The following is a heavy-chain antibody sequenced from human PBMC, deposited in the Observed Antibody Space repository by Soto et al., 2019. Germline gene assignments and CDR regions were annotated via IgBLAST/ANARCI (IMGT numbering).Heavy chain of an antibody. Sequence: SQTLSLTCAISGDSVSSNSAAWNWIRQSPSRGLEWLGRTYYRSKWYNDYAVSVKSRITINPDTSKNQFSLQLNSVTPEDSAMYYCARVRAEDSNSWYGTFYYRGQGALVTVST. J-gene: IGHJ4*02. CDR2: TYYRSKWYN. CDR3: ARVRAEDSNSWYGTFYY. V-gene: IGHV6-1*01. D-gene: IGHD6-13*01. CDR1: GDSVSSNSAA.